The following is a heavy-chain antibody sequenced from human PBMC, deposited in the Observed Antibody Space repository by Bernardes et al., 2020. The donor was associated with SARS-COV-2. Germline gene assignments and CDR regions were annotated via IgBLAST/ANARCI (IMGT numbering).Heavy chain of an antibody. Sequence: SETLSLTCAVSSGSINNINWWTWVRQPPGKGLEWIGEIHPSGNTNYNPSLRSRVTMSLDTSKNQFSLTLSSVTAADTAVYYCARTPGDYDFWSGYPRGYYFDYWGQGTLVTVSS. D-gene: IGHD3-3*01. V-gene: IGHV4-4*02. CDR3: ARTPGDYDFWSGYPRGYYFDY. J-gene: IGHJ4*02. CDR2: IHPSGNT. CDR1: SGSINNINW.